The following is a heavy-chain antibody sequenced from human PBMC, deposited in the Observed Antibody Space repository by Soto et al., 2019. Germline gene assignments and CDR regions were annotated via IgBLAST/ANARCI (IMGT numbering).Heavy chain of an antibody. CDR2: ISYDGTNK. Sequence: QMLLVESGGGVVQPGRSLRLSCAASGFTFNSYGIHWVRQAPGKGLQWVALISYDGTNKFYLDSVKGRFTISRDNSKKILYLQINSLRAEDTAVYYCVKENGELKWFGESPPKVRYGLDVWGQGTTVTVSS. J-gene: IGHJ6*02. CDR3: VKENGELKWFGESPPKVRYGLDV. D-gene: IGHD3-10*01. V-gene: IGHV3-30*18. CDR1: GFTFNSYG.